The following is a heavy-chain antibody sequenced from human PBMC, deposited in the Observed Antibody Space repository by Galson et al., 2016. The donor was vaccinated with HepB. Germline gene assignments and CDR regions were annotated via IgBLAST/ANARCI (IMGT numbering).Heavy chain of an antibody. CDR2: ISYDGSNK. J-gene: IGHJ4*02. CDR1: GFTFSSYG. V-gene: IGHV3-30*18. CDR3: AKDALITMVRGFIMSYFYY. Sequence: SLRLSCAASGFTFSSYGMHWVRQAPGKGLEWVAVISYDGSNKYYADSVKGRFTISRDNSQNTLYLQMNSLRAEDTAVYYCAKDALITMVRGFIMSYFYYWGQGTLVTVSS. D-gene: IGHD3-10*01.